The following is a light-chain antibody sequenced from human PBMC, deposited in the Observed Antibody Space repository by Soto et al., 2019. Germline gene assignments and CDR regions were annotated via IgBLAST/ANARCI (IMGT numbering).Light chain of an antibody. CDR3: QQYNNWPPIT. V-gene: IGKV3-15*01. Sequence: EIVMTQSPATLSVSPGERATLSCRASQSVRSNLAWYQQKLGQAPRLLIYGASTRATGIPARFSGSGSGTEFTLTISSLQSENFALYYCQQYNNWPPITFGQGTRLEIK. CDR2: GAS. J-gene: IGKJ5*01. CDR1: QSVRSN.